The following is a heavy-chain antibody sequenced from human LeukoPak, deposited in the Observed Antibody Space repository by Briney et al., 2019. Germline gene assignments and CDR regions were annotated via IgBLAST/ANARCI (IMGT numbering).Heavy chain of an antibody. CDR3: ARLLRASYYYYMDV. J-gene: IGHJ6*03. Sequence: YPSETLSLTCTVSGGSISGWCWSWIRQPPGKGLEWIGYIYYSGSTNYNPSLKSRVTISVDTSKNQFSLKLSSVTAADTAVYYCARLLRASYYYYMDVWGKGTTVTVSS. V-gene: IGHV4-59*01. CDR2: IYYSGST. CDR1: GGSISGWC.